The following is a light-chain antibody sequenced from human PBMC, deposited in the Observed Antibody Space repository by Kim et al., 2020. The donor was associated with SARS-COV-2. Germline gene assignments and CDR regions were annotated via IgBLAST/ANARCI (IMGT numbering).Light chain of an antibody. V-gene: IGLV3-1*01. CDR3: QAWDSSTGVV. J-gene: IGLJ2*01. CDR2: QDN. CDR1: KLGDKY. Sequence: SSELTQPPSVSVSPGQTASITCSGDKLGDKYACWYQQKSGQSPVLVIYQDNKRPSGIPERFSGSNSGNTATLTISGTQAMDEADYYCQAWDSSTGVVFGG.